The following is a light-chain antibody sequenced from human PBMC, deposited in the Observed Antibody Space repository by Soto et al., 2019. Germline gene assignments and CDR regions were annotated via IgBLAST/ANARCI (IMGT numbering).Light chain of an antibody. V-gene: IGKV3-15*01. J-gene: IGKJ5*01. CDR1: QSLTSY. CDR3: QQRSNWPPIT. CDR2: GIS. Sequence: EIVMTQSPATLSVSPGETATLSCRASQSLTSYLAWYQQKPDQAPRLLIYGISTRATDIPARFSGSGSGTEFTLTISSLQSEDFAVYYCQQRSNWPPITFGQGTRLEI.